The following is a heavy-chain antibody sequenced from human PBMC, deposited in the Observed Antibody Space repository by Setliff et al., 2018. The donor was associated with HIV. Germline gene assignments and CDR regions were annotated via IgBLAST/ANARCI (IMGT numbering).Heavy chain of an antibody. CDR2: IIPIFGTK. J-gene: IGHJ2*01. CDR3: ARDHCGGDCYSLWYFDL. V-gene: IGHV1-69*05. Sequence: SVKVSCKASGGTFSSYAISWVRQAPGQGLEWMGGIIPIFGTKDYAQKFLGRVTITTDESTSTAYMELSSLRSEDTAVYYCARDHCGGDCYSLWYFDLWGRGTLVTVSS. D-gene: IGHD2-21*02. CDR1: GGTFSSYA.